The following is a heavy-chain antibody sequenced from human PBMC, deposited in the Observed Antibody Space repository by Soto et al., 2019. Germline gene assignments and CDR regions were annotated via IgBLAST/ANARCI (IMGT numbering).Heavy chain of an antibody. CDR1: GGSFSGYY. Sequence: PSETLSLTCAVYGGSFSGYYWSWIRQPPGKGLEWIGEINHSGSTNYNPSLKSRVTISVDTSKNQFSLKLSSVTAADTAVYYCARGLAAAGCYYYYGMDVWGQGTTVTVSS. J-gene: IGHJ6*02. V-gene: IGHV4-34*01. CDR2: INHSGST. D-gene: IGHD6-13*01. CDR3: ARGLAAAGCYYYYGMDV.